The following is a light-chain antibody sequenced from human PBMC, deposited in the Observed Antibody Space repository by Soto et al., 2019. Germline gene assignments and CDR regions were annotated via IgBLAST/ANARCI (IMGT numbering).Light chain of an antibody. CDR2: DAS. J-gene: IGKJ4*01. Sequence: EIVVTQSPAPLSVSPGDRATLSCRASQSVSSSLAWYQQIPGQAPRLLIYDASTRATGIPARFGGSGSGTEFTLTISSLQSEDFAVYYCQQYNNWPPLTFGGGTKVELK. CDR1: QSVSSS. V-gene: IGKV3-15*01. CDR3: QQYNNWPPLT.